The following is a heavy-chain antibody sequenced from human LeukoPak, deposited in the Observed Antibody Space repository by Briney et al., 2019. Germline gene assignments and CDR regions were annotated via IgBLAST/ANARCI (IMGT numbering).Heavy chain of an antibody. V-gene: IGHV1-2*02. D-gene: IGHD4-23*01. CDR1: GYTFTCYY. Sequence: ASVKVSCKASGYTFTCYYIHWVRQAPGQGLEWMGWINPNSGGTNFAQKFQGRGTMTRDTSISTAYMELSRLRSDDAAVYYCARDPRHDYGGPPWGQGTLVTVSS. CDR3: ARDPRHDYGGPP. J-gene: IGHJ5*02. CDR2: INPNSGGT.